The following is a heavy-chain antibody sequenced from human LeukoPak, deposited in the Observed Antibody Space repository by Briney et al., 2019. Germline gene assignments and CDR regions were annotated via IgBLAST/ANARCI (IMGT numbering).Heavy chain of an antibody. J-gene: IGHJ4*02. CDR1: GYTFTGYY. CDR3: ARDSVYCSGGSCYAKKAVDY. V-gene: IGHV1-2*02. D-gene: IGHD2-15*01. CDR2: INPNSGST. Sequence: ASVKVSCKASGYTFTGYYMHWVRQAPGQGLEWMGWINPNSGSTNYAQKFQGRVTMTRDTSISTAYMELSRLRSDDTAVYYCARDSVYCSGGSCYAKKAVDYWGQGTLVTVSS.